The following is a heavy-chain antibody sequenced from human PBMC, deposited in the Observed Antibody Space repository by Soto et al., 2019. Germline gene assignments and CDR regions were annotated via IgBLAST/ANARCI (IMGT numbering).Heavy chain of an antibody. CDR2: ITSSGDST. CDR3: TTGPFIAGDY. D-gene: IGHD1-1*01. J-gene: IGHJ4*02. V-gene: IGHV3-23*01. CDR1: GFPFRNFA. Sequence: EVQLLESGGGLVQPGGSLRLSCAASGFPFRNFAMSWGRQAPGKGLEWVSVITSSGDSTFFADSVRGRFTISRDNSKNTLYLQLKSLRAEDTATYYCTTGPFIAGDYWGQGTLVTVSS.